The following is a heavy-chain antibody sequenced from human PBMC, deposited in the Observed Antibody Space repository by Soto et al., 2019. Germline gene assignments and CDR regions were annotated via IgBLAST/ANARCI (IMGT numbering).Heavy chain of an antibody. V-gene: IGHV1-69*17. CDR3: ARDTHSAGGGFDT. J-gene: IGHJ5*02. Sequence: QVQLGQSGAEVKKPGSSVKVSCKASGGTSRSLSITWVRQAPGQGLEWMGGITPLFGIPNYPQKFQGRLTITADKSTGTAYLELSSLRSEDTAVYYCARDTHSAGGGFDTWGRGTLVTVSS. D-gene: IGHD2-15*01. CDR2: ITPLFGIP. CDR1: GGTSRSLS.